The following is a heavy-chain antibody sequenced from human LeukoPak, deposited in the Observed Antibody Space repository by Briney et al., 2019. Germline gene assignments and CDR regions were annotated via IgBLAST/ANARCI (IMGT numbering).Heavy chain of an antibody. CDR1: GFTFSTYG. D-gene: IGHD2-15*01. J-gene: IGHJ4*02. CDR3: ARDGVALH. CDR2: ISSSTTTI. Sequence: TGGSPRLSCAASGFTFSTYGMSWVRRAPGKGLEWVSYISSSTTTIQYAGSVKGRFTISRDNAKNSVFLHMNSLRVEDTAVYYCARDGVALHWGQGTLVTVSS. V-gene: IGHV3-48*01.